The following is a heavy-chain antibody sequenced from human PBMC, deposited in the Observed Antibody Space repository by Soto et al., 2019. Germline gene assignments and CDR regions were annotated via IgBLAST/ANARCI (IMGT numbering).Heavy chain of an antibody. V-gene: IGHV1-69*12. D-gene: IGHD1-20*01. Sequence: QVQLVQSGAEVKKPGSSVKVSCKASGGTFRSYAISWLRQAPGQGLEWMGGIIPIFGTANYAQKFQGRVTITVDESTSTAYMELSSLRSGYTAVYYCASSERRQYNQNYYGMDVWGQGTTVTVSS. CDR1: GGTFRSYA. CDR3: ASSERRQYNQNYYGMDV. J-gene: IGHJ6*02. CDR2: IIPIFGTA.